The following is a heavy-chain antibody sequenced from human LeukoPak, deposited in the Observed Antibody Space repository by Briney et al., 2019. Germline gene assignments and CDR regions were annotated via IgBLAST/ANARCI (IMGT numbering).Heavy chain of an antibody. CDR3: IYASGYYYYYGMDV. V-gene: IGHV1-8*01. D-gene: IGHD2-2*01. Sequence: ASVKVSCKASGYTFTSYDINWVRQATGQGLEWMGWMNPNSGNTGYAQKFQGRVTMTRNTSISTAYMELSSLRSEDTAVYYCIYASGYYYYYGMDVWGQGTTVTVSS. CDR1: GYTFTSYD. J-gene: IGHJ6*02. CDR2: MNPNSGNT.